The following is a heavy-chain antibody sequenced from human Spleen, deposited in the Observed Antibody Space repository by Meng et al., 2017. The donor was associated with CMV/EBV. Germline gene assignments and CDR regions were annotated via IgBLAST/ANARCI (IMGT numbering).Heavy chain of an antibody. V-gene: IGHV1-18*04. CDR3: ARDHVLRGVYSAY. D-gene: IGHD3-10*01. CDR2: ISAYSGDT. J-gene: IGHJ4*02. Sequence: ASVKVSCKASGYTFTDYYIHWVRQAPGQRPEWLGWISAYSGDTKYAERFQGRVSMTTDTSTSTAYMELRSLISDDTAVYYCARDHVLRGVYSAYWGQGTPVTVSS. CDR1: GYTFTDYY.